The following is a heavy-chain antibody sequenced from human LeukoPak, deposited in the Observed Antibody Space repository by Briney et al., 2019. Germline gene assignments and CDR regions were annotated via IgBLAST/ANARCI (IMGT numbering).Heavy chain of an antibody. CDR1: GFTFSSYS. CDR2: ISSSSSTI. Sequence: GGSLRLSCAASGFTFSSYSMNWVRQAPGKGLEWVSYISSSSSTIYYADSVKGRFTISIDNAKNSLYLQMNSLRAEDTAVYYCARDPNPGATTYFDYWGQGTLVTVSS. CDR3: ARDPNPGATTYFDY. J-gene: IGHJ4*02. V-gene: IGHV3-48*01. D-gene: IGHD1-26*01.